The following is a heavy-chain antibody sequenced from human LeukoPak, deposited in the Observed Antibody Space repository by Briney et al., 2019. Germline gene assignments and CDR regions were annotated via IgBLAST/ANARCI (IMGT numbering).Heavy chain of an antibody. Sequence: PSETLSLTCAVSGGSISSSNWWSWVRQPPGKGLEWIGEIYHSGSTNYNPSLKSRVTISVDKSKNQFSLKLSSVTAADTAVYYCARDPDCSSTSCNDYWGQGTLVTVSS. CDR2: IYHSGST. D-gene: IGHD2-2*01. CDR1: GGSISSSNW. CDR3: ARDPDCSSTSCNDY. J-gene: IGHJ4*02. V-gene: IGHV4-4*02.